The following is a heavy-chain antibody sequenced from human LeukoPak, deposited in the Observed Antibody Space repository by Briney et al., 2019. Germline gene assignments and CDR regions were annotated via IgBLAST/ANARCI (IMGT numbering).Heavy chain of an antibody. V-gene: IGHV3-23*01. CDR1: GITLSNYG. D-gene: IGHD3-22*01. CDR2: ISDSGGST. J-gene: IGHJ4*02. CDR3: AKRGVVIRVILVGFHKEAYYFDS. Sequence: GGSLRLSCAVSGITLSNYGMSWVRQAPGKGLEWVAGISDSGGSTKYADSVKGRFTISRDNPKDTLYLQMNSLRVEDTAVYFCAKRGVVIRVILVGFHKEAYYFDSWGQGALVTVSS.